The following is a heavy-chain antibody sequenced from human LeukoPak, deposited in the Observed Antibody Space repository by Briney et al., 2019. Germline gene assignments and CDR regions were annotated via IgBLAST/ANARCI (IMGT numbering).Heavy chain of an antibody. Sequence: SETLSLTCTVSGGSISSYYWSWIRQPPGKGLEWIGYIYYSGGTNYNPSLKSRVTISVDTSKNQFSLKLSSVTAADTAVYYCAKAGSSSWYLPAVVEAFDIWGQGTMVTVSS. CDR3: AKAGSSSWYLPAVVEAFDI. D-gene: IGHD6-13*01. CDR2: IYYSGGT. V-gene: IGHV4-59*01. J-gene: IGHJ3*02. CDR1: GGSISSYY.